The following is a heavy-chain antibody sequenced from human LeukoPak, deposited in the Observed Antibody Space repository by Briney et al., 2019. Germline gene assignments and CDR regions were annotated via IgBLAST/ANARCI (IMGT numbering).Heavy chain of an antibody. CDR3: AKQIYYDSSGYWDY. V-gene: IGHV3-23*01. CDR2: ISGSGGST. J-gene: IGHJ4*02. D-gene: IGHD3-22*01. Sequence: GGSLRLSCAASGFTFSSYAMSWVRQAPGKGLEWVSAISGSGGSTYYADSVKGRFTISRDNSKNRLYLQMNSLSAEDTAVYYCAKQIYYDSSGYWDYWGQGTLVTVSS. CDR1: GFTFSSYA.